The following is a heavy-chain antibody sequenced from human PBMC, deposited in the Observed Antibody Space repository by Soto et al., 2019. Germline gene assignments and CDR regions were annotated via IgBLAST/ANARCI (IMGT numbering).Heavy chain of an antibody. CDR3: AKLATYSTISPFDI. D-gene: IGHD1-26*01. V-gene: IGHV1-18*01. CDR2: ISPYSGNT. CDR1: GYNFTNFG. Sequence: ASVKVSCKASGYNFTNFGINWLREAPGQGLEWVGWISPYSGNTNYAQKFRGRVTMTTDATTAYMELRSLRSDDAAVYYCAKLATYSTISPFDIWGQGTMVTV. J-gene: IGHJ3*02.